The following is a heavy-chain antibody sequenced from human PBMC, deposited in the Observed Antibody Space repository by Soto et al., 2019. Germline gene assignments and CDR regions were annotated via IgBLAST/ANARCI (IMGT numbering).Heavy chain of an antibody. J-gene: IGHJ5*02. V-gene: IGHV3-23*01. CDR1: GVTFSNFA. CDR2: FSHSGTST. CDR3: AKGSWVHHGSEGGNWLDP. Sequence: GGSLRLSCAVSGVTFSNFAMNWVRQAPGKGLDWVSGFSHSGTSTYYADSVKGRFTISRDNSKNTLYLQMNSLRAEDTAVYYCAKGSWVHHGSEGGNWLDPWGQGTLVTVS. D-gene: IGHD3-10*01.